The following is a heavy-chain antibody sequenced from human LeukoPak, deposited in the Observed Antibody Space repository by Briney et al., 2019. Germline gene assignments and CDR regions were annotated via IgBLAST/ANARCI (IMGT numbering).Heavy chain of an antibody. CDR1: GSTFSSYA. V-gene: IGHV1-69*01. J-gene: IGHJ5*02. D-gene: IGHD2-15*01. CDR2: IIPIFGTA. Sequence: GSSVKVSCKASGSTFSSYAISWVRQAPGQGLEWMGGIIPIFGTANYAQKFQGRVTITADESTSTAYMELSSLRSEDTAVYYCARAPDLYCSGGSCYNEFDPWGQGTLVTVSS. CDR3: ARAPDLYCSGGSCYNEFDP.